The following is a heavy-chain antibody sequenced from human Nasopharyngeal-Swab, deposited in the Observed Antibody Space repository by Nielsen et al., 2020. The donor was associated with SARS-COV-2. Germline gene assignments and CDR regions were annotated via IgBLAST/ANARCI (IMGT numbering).Heavy chain of an antibody. Sequence: SVHVSCLASGYTLNPHYTEWARQAPGPRLEGRGRSIPHSGGTNYAQKFRGRVTMTRDTSLNTAYMELGGLRYDDTAIYFCSRVPLVGGFSYGYDNWGQGTLVTVSS. CDR1: GYTLNPHY. CDR2: SIPHSGGT. D-gene: IGHD5-18*01. J-gene: IGHJ4*02. CDR3: SRVPLVGGFSYGYDN. V-gene: IGHV1-2*06.